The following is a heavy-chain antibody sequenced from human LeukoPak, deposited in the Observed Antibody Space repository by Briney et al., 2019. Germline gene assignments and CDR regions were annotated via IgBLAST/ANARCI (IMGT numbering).Heavy chain of an antibody. J-gene: IGHJ4*02. CDR1: GFTCSTYV. CDR2: ILHNGDST. Sequence: GGSLRLSCAASGFTCSTYVMSWVRQAPGKGLEWLSLILHNGDSTYYADSMKGRFTISRDNSKNTLYLQMNSLRAEDTAVYYCARDGGIQLWYRTFDYWGQGTLVTVSS. D-gene: IGHD5-18*01. CDR3: ARDGGIQLWYRTFDY. V-gene: IGHV3-23*01.